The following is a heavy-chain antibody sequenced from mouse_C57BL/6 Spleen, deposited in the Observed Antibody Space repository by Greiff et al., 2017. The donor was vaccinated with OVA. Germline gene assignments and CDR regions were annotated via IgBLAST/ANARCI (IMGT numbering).Heavy chain of an antibody. CDR3: VRNWEGSY. CDR1: GFSFNTYA. Sequence: DVMLVESGGGLVQPKGSLKLSCAASGFSFNTYAMNWVRQAPGKGLEWVARIRSKSNNYATYYADSVKDRFTISRDDSESMLYLQMNNLKTEDTAMYYCVRNWEGSYWGQGTLVTVSA. J-gene: IGHJ3*01. CDR2: IRSKSNNYAT. D-gene: IGHD4-1*01. V-gene: IGHV10-1*01.